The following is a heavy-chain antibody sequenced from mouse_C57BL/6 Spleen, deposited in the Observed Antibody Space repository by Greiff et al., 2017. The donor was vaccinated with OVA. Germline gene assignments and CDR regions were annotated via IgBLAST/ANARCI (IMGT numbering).Heavy chain of an antibody. CDR3: TPGWLSWFAY. CDR1: GFNIKDDY. Sequence: EVQLQQSGAELVRPGASVKLSCTASGFNIKDDYMHWVKQRPEQGLEWIGWIDPENGDTEYASKFQGKATITADTSSNTAYLQLSSLTSEDTAVYYCTPGWLSWFAYWGQGTLVTVSA. J-gene: IGHJ3*01. V-gene: IGHV14-4*01. CDR2: IDPENGDT. D-gene: IGHD2-3*01.